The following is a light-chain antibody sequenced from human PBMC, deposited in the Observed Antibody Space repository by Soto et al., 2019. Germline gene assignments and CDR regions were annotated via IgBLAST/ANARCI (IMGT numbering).Light chain of an antibody. J-gene: IGKJ2*01. CDR1: QVIGSRY. CDR2: GAS. Sequence: EIVVTQSPGTLSLSPGERATISCRASQVIGSRYLAWYHQKSGQAPRLVIYGASRRATGIPDRFSGSGSGTDFTLTISRLGPEDCGVYYCQQFGSSMPHTFCQGTKLEIK. CDR3: QQFGSSMPHT. V-gene: IGKV3-20*01.